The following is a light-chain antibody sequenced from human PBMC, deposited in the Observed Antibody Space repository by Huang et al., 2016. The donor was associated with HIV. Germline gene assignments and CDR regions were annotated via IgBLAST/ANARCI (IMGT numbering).Light chain of an antibody. CDR1: QSVSSSY. V-gene: IGKV3-20*01. CDR3: QQYGSSPQT. J-gene: IGKJ5*01. CDR2: AAS. Sequence: EIVLTQSPGTLSLSPGQRATLSCRASQSVSSSYLAWYQQKPGQAPRLLIYAASSRASGIPNRFIGSGSGTDFTLTISRLEPEDFAVYFCQQYGSSPQTFGQGTRLEIK.